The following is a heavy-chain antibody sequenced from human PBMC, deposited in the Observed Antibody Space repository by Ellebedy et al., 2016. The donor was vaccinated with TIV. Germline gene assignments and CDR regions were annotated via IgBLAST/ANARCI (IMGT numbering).Heavy chain of an antibody. CDR1: GFTFSSYG. V-gene: IGHV3-30*03. CDR2: ISYDGSNK. Sequence: GESLKISCAASGFTFSSYGMHWVRQAPGKGLEWVAVISYDGSNKYYADSVKGRFTISRDNSKNTLYLQMNSLRAEDTAVYYCARDPYNYGYFDYWGQGTLVTVSS. D-gene: IGHD5-18*01. CDR3: ARDPYNYGYFDY. J-gene: IGHJ4*02.